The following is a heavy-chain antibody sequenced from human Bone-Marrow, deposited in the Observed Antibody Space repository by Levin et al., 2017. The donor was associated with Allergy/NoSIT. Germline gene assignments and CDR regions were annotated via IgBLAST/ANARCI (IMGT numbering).Heavy chain of an antibody. D-gene: IGHD2-2*01. J-gene: IGHJ6*02. CDR3: AKEGEKVVDVPAAVPYYHGMDV. V-gene: IGHV3-23*01. CDR1: GFTFSNYA. Sequence: GGSLRLSCAASGFTFSNYAMSWVRQTPKKGLEWVSGISASGVNTFYADSVKGRFTISRDNSKNTLYLQINSLRAGDTAVYYCAKEGEKVVDVPAAVPYYHGMDVWGQGTTVTVSS. CDR2: ISASGVNT.